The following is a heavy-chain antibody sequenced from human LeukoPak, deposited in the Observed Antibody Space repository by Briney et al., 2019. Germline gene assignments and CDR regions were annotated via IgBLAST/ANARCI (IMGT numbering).Heavy chain of an antibody. D-gene: IGHD2-2*01. V-gene: IGHV3-33*01. Sequence: GRSLRLSCAASGFTFSSYGMHWVRQAPGKGLEWVAVIWYDGSNKYYADSVKGRFTISRDNSKNTLYLQMDSLRAEDTAVYYCARERKGIVVVPAADDAFDIWGQGTMVTVSS. CDR2: IWYDGSNK. CDR1: GFTFSSYG. CDR3: ARERKGIVVVPAADDAFDI. J-gene: IGHJ3*02.